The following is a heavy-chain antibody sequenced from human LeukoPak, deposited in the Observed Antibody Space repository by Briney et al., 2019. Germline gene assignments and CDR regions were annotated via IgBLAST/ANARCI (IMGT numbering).Heavy chain of an antibody. CDR3: AKGSGSGWYGWFAP. D-gene: IGHD6-19*01. CDR2: IDASGGST. CDR1: GFTFSSYA. V-gene: IGHV3-23*01. Sequence: GGSLRLSCAASGFTFSSYAMSWVRQAPGKGLEWVSSIDASGGSTYYADSVKGRFTISRDNSKNTFYLQMNSLRADDTAVYYCAKGSGSGWYGWFAPWGQGALVTVSS. J-gene: IGHJ5*02.